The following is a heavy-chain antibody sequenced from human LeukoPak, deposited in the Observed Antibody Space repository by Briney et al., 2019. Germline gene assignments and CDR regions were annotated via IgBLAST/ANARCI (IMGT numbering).Heavy chain of an antibody. Sequence: RPSQTLSLTCTVSGGSISSGDYYWSWIRQPPGKGLEWIGYIYYSGSTYYNPSLKSRVTISVDTSKNQFSLKLSSVTAADTAMYYCARGEGTLAGRRWPYQYYYYIDVWGKGTTVTVSS. CDR3: ARGEGTLAGRRWPYQYYYYIDV. V-gene: IGHV4-30-4*08. J-gene: IGHJ6*03. CDR1: GGSISSGDYY. CDR2: IYYSGST. D-gene: IGHD6-19*01.